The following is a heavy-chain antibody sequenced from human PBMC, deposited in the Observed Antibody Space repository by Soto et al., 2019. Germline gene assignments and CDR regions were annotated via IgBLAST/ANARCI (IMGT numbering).Heavy chain of an antibody. J-gene: IGHJ4*02. CDR2: ISYDGSNK. CDR3: ARGPSSLTRFDY. CDR1: GFTFSSYA. Sequence: QVQLVESGGGVVQPGRSLRLSCAASGFTFSSYAMHWVRQAPGKGLEWVAVISYDGSNKYYADSVKGQFTISRDNSKNTLYLQMNSLRAEDMAVYYCARGPSSLTRFDYWGQGTLVTVSS. V-gene: IGHV3-30-3*01. D-gene: IGHD2-2*01.